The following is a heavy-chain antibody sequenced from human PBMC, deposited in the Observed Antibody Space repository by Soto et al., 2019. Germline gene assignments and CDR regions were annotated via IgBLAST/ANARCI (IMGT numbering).Heavy chain of an antibody. J-gene: IGHJ4*02. CDR3: AGHDYPAHHFWWLYSPFDY. CDR1: GGSISSSGYY. D-gene: IGHD6-19*01. CDR2: ISYSGPT. V-gene: IGHV4-39*01. Sequence: QLQLQESGPGLVKPSGTLSLTCTVSGGSISSSGYYWGWIRRPPGQGLEWVGSISYSGPTYYNPSLQRRVTISVDTSKNQFPLEMSSVPGADTAVYYCAGHDYPAHHFWWLYSPFDYWGQGTLVTVSS.